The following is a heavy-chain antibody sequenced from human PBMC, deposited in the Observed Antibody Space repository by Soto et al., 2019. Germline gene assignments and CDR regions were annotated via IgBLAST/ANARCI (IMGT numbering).Heavy chain of an antibody. Sequence: QVQLVQSGAEVKKPGSSVKVSCKASGGTFSSYAISWVRQAPGQGLEWMGGIIPIFGTANYAQKFQGRVTMTRDTSTSTVYMELSSLRSEDTAVYYCARAQIAATGTGGIDYWGQGTLVTVSS. V-gene: IGHV1-69*06. J-gene: IGHJ4*02. CDR2: IIPIFGTA. D-gene: IGHD6-13*01. CDR1: GGTFSSYA. CDR3: ARAQIAATGTGGIDY.